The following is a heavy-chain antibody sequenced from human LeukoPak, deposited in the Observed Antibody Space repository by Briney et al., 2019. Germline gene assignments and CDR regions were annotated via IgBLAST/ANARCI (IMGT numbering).Heavy chain of an antibody. CDR3: AIYYYDSSGLAFDI. D-gene: IGHD3-22*01. J-gene: IGHJ3*02. Sequence: PSETLSLNCTVSGGSISSGSYYWRWIRQPPGKGLAWIGRIYTSGSTNYNPSLKSRVTISVDTSKNQFSPKLSSVTAADTAVYYCAIYYYDSSGLAFDIWGQGTMVTVSS. V-gene: IGHV4-61*02. CDR2: IYTSGST. CDR1: GGSISSGSYY.